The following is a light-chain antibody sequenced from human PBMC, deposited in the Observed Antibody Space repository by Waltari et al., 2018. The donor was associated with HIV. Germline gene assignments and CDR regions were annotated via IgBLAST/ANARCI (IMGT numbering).Light chain of an antibody. CDR1: NIGFKN. CDR2: RDS. CDR3: QVWDSSTVV. J-gene: IGLJ2*01. V-gene: IGLV3-9*01. Sequence: SYELTQPLSVSVALGQTANITCWGNNIGFKNVHWYQQKPGQAPMLVIYRDSNRPSGIPELFSGSNSENTATLTISRAQAGDEADYYCQVWDSSTVVFGGGTKLTVL.